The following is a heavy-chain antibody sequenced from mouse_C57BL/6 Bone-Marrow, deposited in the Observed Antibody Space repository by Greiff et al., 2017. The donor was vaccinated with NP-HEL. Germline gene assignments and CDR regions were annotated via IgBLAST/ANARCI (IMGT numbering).Heavy chain of an antibody. CDR1: GFTFSSYG. D-gene: IGHD2-4*01. CDR3: ASPCEYDVDWFAY. V-gene: IGHV5-6*01. CDR2: ISSGGSYT. J-gene: IGHJ3*01. Sequence: EVKVVESGGDLVKPGGSLKLSCAASGFTFSSYGMSWVRHTPDKRLAWVATISSGGSYTYYPDSVKGRFTISRDNAKNTLYLQMSSLKSEDTAMYYCASPCEYDVDWFAYWGQGTLVTVSA.